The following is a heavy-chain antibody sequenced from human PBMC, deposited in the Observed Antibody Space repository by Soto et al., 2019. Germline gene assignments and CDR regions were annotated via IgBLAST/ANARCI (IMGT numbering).Heavy chain of an antibody. D-gene: IGHD3-22*01. CDR2: IYNDDST. V-gene: IGHV3-53*01. J-gene: IGHJ4*02. CDR3: STSDYLDTSGSDY. CDR1: GFSVSGSY. Sequence: GGSLRLSCAASGFSVSGSYMTWVRQAPRKGLQWVSLIYNDDSTYYADSVKGRFTISRDNSKNTLDLQMNSLRVEDTAVYYCSTSDYLDTSGSDYWGQGTLVTVSS.